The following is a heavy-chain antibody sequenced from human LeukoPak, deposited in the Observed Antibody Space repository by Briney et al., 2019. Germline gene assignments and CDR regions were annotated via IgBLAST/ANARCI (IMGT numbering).Heavy chain of an antibody. D-gene: IGHD3-10*01. CDR2: INHSGST. CDR3: ARTDKRQFYYSTFDP. CDR1: GGSFSGYY. Sequence: KASETLSLTCAVYGGSFSGYYWSWIRQPPGKGLEWIGEINHSGSTNYNPSLKSRVTISVDTSKNQFSLKLSSVTAADTAVYYCARTDKRQFYYSTFDPWGQGTLVTVSS. V-gene: IGHV4-34*01. J-gene: IGHJ5*02.